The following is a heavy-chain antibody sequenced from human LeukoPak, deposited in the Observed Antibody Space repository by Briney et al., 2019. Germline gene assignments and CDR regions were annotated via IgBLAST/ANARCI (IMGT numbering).Heavy chain of an antibody. V-gene: IGHV3-15*01. D-gene: IGHD2-8*02. CDR3: ATDRALLLD. CDR2: IKSKFDGGTR. Sequence: PGGSLRLSCAASGFTFSNAWMSWVRQAPGKGLEWVGRIKSKFDGGTRDYAAPVKGRFTISRHDSSNTLFLQMNSLRTEDTAIYYCATDRALLLDWGQGTLVTASS. CDR1: GFTFSNAW. J-gene: IGHJ4*02.